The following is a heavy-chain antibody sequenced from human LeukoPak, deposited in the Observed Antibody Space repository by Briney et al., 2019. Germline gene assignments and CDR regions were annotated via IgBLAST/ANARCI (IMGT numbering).Heavy chain of an antibody. CDR2: IYHSGST. D-gene: IGHD6-13*01. V-gene: IGHV4-4*02. CDR3: ARAPSSSWNYFDY. CDR1: GDSISCSNW. Sequence: SGTLSLTCAVSGDSISCSNWWTWVRQPPGKGLEWIGEIYHSGSTNYNPSLESRVTISVDKSKNQFSLKLTSVTAADTAVYYCARAPSSSWNYFDYWGQGTLVTVSS. J-gene: IGHJ4*02.